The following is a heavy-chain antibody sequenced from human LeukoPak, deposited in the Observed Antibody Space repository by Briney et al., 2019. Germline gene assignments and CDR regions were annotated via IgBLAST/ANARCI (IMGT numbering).Heavy chain of an antibody. D-gene: IGHD4-23*01. CDR2: ISSSGSTI. CDR1: GFTVSSNY. CDR3: ARDNSAYYYGMDV. V-gene: IGHV3-11*01. J-gene: IGHJ6*02. Sequence: GGSLRLSCAASGFTVSSNYMSWVRQAPGKGLEWVSYISSSGSTIYYADSMKGRFTISRDNAKNSLYLQMNSLRAEDTAVYYCARDNSAYYYGMDVWGQGTTVTVSS.